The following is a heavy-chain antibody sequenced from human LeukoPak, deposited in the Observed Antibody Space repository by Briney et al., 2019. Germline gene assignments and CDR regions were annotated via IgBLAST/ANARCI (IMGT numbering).Heavy chain of an antibody. V-gene: IGHV3-48*01. CDR3: ARDHENAFDI. CDR1: GFTFSSCD. J-gene: IGHJ3*02. CDR2: ISSSGSTI. Sequence: GGSLRLFCAASGFTFSSCDMNWVRQAPGKGLEWVSSISSSGSTIYYADSVKGRFIISRDSAENSLYLQMNSLRAEDTAVYYCARDHENAFDIWGQGTMVTVSS.